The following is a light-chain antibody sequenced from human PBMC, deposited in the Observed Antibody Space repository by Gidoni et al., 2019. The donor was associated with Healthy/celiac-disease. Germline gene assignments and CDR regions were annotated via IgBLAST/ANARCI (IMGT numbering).Light chain of an antibody. CDR2: DAS. CDR3: QQFNSYPHEVT. Sequence: AIQLTQSPSSLSASVGDRVTITCRASQGISSALAWYQQKPGKAPKLLIYDASSLERGVPSRFSGSGSGTDFTLTISSMQPEDFATYYCQQFNSYPHEVTFGQXTRLEIK. CDR1: QGISSA. V-gene: IGKV1-13*02. J-gene: IGKJ5*01.